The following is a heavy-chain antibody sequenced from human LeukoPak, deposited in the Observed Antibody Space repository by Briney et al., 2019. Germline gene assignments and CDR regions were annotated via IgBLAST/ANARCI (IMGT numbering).Heavy chain of an antibody. Sequence: GGSLRLSCAASGFTFSSYAMSWVRQAPGKGLEWVAVIWYDGSNKYYADSVKGRFTISRDNSKNTLYLQMNSLRAEDTAVYYCARDSSTVTTRGHYYYYGMDVWGQGTTVTVSS. CDR1: GFTFSSYA. D-gene: IGHD4-17*01. J-gene: IGHJ6*02. CDR3: ARDSSTVTTRGHYYYYGMDV. V-gene: IGHV3-33*08. CDR2: IWYDGSNK.